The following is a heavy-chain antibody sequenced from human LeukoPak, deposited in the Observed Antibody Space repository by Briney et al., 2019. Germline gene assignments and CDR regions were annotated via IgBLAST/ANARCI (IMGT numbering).Heavy chain of an antibody. CDR3: ARISKYYDILSGPFYGMDV. Sequence: SETLSLTCAVYGGSFSGYYWSWIRQPPGKGLEWIGEINHSGSTNYNPSLKSRVTISVDTSKNQFSLKLSSVTAADTAVYYCARISKYYDILSGPFYGMDVWGQGTTVTVSS. CDR1: GGSFSGYY. D-gene: IGHD3-9*01. J-gene: IGHJ6*02. V-gene: IGHV4-34*01. CDR2: INHSGST.